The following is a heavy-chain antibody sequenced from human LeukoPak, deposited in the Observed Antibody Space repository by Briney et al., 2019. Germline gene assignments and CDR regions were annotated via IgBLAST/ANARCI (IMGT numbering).Heavy chain of an antibody. D-gene: IGHD3-10*01. CDR1: GGSMRSYY. CDR3: ARGRLGGSGSYYNVLDY. Sequence: PSETLSLTCTVSGGSMRSYYWSWLRQPPGKGLEWIGYISYSGSTNYIPALESRVTISVDTSRNQFSLQLSSVTAADTAVYYCARGRLGGSGSYYNVLDYWGQGTLGTVSS. V-gene: IGHV4-59*01. CDR2: ISYSGST. J-gene: IGHJ4*02.